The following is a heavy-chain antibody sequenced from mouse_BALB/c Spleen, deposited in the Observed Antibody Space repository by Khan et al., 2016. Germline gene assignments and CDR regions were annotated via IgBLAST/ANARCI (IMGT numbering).Heavy chain of an antibody. V-gene: IGHV14-3*02. Sequence: VQLQQSGAELVKPGASVKLSCLASGFNIKDTYMHWVKQGPEQGLEWIGRIDPANGETKYDPTFQGKATITADTSSNTACLQISSLTSEDTAVYYCTRGFDFDPFAYWGQGTLVTVST. CDR3: TRGFDFDPFAY. D-gene: IGHD2-4*01. CDR1: GFNIKDTY. J-gene: IGHJ3*01. CDR2: IDPANGET.